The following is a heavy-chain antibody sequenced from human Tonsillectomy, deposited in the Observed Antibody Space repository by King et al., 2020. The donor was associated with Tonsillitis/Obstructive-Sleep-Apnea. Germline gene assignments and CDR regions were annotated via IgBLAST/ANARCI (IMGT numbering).Heavy chain of an antibody. CDR1: GFTFSDYY. CDR2: ISSSSRYT. D-gene: IGHD1-7*01. Sequence: VQLVESGGGLVKPGGSLRLSCAASGFTFSDYYMSWIRQAPGKGLEWVSYISSSSRYTNYDALLKGRFTNSRDNAKNSLYLQMNSLRAEDTAVYYCAREKGWGWLELRKDAFDIWGQGTMVTVSS. V-gene: IGHV3-11*05. CDR3: AREKGWGWLELRKDAFDI. J-gene: IGHJ3*02.